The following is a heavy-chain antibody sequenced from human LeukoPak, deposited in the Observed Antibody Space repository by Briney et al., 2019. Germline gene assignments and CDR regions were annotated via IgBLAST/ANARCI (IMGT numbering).Heavy chain of an antibody. J-gene: IGHJ4*02. CDR3: ARERDYDSSGYYVFGY. D-gene: IGHD3-22*01. CDR2: INTDGSST. Sequence: GGSLRLSCAASGFTFSTYWMHWVRQAPGKGLVWVSRINTDGSSTSYADSVKGRFTISRDNSKNTLYLQMNSLRAEDTAVYYCARERDYDSSGYYVFGYWGQGTLVTVSS. V-gene: IGHV3-74*01. CDR1: GFTFSTYW.